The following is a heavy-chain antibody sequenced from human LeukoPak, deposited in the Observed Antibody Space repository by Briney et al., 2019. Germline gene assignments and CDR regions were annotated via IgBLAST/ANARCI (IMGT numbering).Heavy chain of an antibody. CDR1: GGTFSSYA. Sequence: SVKVSCKASGGTFSSYAISWVRQAPGQGLEWMGRIIPILGIANYAQKFQGRVTITADKSTSTAYMELSSLRSEDTAVYYCASDLNYYDSSGYSKPTDYWGQGTLVTVSS. V-gene: IGHV1-69*04. CDR2: IIPILGIA. J-gene: IGHJ4*02. CDR3: ASDLNYYDSSGYSKPTDY. D-gene: IGHD3-22*01.